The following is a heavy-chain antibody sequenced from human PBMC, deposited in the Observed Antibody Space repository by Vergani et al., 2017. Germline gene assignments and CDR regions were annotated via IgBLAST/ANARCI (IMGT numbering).Heavy chain of an antibody. D-gene: IGHD4-11*01. V-gene: IGHV1-2*02. Sequence: QVQLVQSGAEVKKPGASVKVSCKASGYTFIGYYIHWVRQAPGQGLEWMGWINPSTGDTNYSQNFQGRVTMTRDTSISTAYMDLSRLTSDDTAVYYCARDTVVEASSFIDYWGQGTLITVSS. J-gene: IGHJ4*02. CDR3: ARDTVVEASSFIDY. CDR2: INPSTGDT. CDR1: GYTFIGYY.